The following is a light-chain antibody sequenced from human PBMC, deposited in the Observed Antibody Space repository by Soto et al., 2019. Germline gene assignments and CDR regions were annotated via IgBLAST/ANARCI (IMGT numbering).Light chain of an antibody. CDR2: KAS. Sequence: DIQMTQSPSTLSASVGDRVTITCRASQSISSWLAWYQQKPGKAPKLLIYKASSLESGVPSRFSGSGSGTEFTLTISSLQPDDFATYSCQQYISYSPLTFGQGTKVEIK. CDR3: QQYISYSPLT. J-gene: IGKJ1*01. CDR1: QSISSW. V-gene: IGKV1-5*03.